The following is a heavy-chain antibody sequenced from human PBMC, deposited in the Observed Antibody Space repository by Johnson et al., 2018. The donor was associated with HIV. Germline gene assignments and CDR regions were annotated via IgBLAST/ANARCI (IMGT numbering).Heavy chain of an antibody. CDR3: ARSVALIVATFDAFDI. CDR1: GFSFSDYY. Sequence: VQLVESGGGLVKPGGSLRLSCAASGFSFSDYYMTWISQAPGKGLEWVSYISSSGSTIYYADSVKGRFTISRDNAKNSMYLKMNSLRAEDTAVYYCARSVALIVATFDAFDIWGQGTMVTVSS. CDR2: ISSSGSTI. V-gene: IGHV3-11*04. D-gene: IGHD5-12*01. J-gene: IGHJ3*02.